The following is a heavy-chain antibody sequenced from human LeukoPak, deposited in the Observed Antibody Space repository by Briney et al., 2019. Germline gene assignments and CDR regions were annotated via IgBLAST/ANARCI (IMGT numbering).Heavy chain of an antibody. V-gene: IGHV4-31*03. CDR2: IYYSGST. J-gene: IGHJ1*01. CDR3: ASWLGSSGYYLH. CDR1: GVSISSGGYY. D-gene: IGHD3-22*01. Sequence: SETLSLTCTVSGVSISSGGYYWSWIRQHPGKGLEWIGYIYYSGSTYYNPSLKSRVTISVDTSKNQFSLKLSSVTAADTAVYYCASWLGSSGYYLHWGQGTLVTVSS.